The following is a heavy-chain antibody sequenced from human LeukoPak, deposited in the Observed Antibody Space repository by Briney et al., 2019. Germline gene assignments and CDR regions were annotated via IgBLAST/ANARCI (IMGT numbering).Heavy chain of an antibody. CDR2: ISYSGST. V-gene: IGHV4-39*01. CDR3: ASIWFGELLVTNYYYYYMDV. Sequence: SETLSLTCTVSGGSISSNSYYWGWIRQPPGKGLEWIGSISYSGSTYYDPSLKSRVTISVDTSMNQFSLKLNSVTAADTAAYYCASIWFGELLVTNYYYYYMDVWGKGTTVSV. J-gene: IGHJ6*03. CDR1: GGSISSNSYY. D-gene: IGHD3-10*01.